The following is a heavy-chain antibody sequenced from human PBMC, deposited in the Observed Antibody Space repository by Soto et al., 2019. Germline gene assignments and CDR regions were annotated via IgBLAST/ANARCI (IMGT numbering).Heavy chain of an antibody. CDR1: GFTFDDYA. CDR3: VKDESINWYSGHFRH. Sequence: GGSLRLSCAASGFTFDDYAMHWVRQVPGKGLEWVSGINWNSGSIGYGDSVKGRFAISRDNAKNSLHLQMNSLSAEDAAFYYCVKDESINWYSGHFRHWGQGTLVTVSS. CDR2: INWNSGSI. D-gene: IGHD6-13*01. J-gene: IGHJ1*01. V-gene: IGHV3-9*01.